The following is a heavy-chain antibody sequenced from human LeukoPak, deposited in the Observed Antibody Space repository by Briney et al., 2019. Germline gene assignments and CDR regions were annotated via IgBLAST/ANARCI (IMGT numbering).Heavy chain of an antibody. J-gene: IGHJ6*02. Sequence: GRSLRLSCAAAGFTFTSYGIHCVRQAPRKWMEWLPFIWYDGSNNYYADSMKGRFTNSRDNSKNTLYLQMNSLRAEDTAVYYCARDNLNPPYYYYYGMDVWGQGTTVTVSS. CDR2: IWYDGSNN. CDR3: ARDNLNPPYYYYYGMDV. CDR1: GFTFTSYG. V-gene: IGHV3-33*01.